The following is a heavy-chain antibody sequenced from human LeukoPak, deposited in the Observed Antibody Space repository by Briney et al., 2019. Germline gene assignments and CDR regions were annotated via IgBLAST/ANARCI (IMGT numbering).Heavy chain of an antibody. V-gene: IGHV3-21*01. CDR1: GFTFNKYT. J-gene: IGHJ4*02. Sequence: GGSLRLSCAASGFTFNKYTMNWVRQAPGKGLEWVSSISTSSSYIYYADSVKGRFTISRDNAKNSLYLQMNSLRAEDTAVYYCARGGLLLPDSSGYLDYWGQGTLVTVSS. D-gene: IGHD3-22*01. CDR3: ARGGLLLPDSSGYLDY. CDR2: ISTSSSYI.